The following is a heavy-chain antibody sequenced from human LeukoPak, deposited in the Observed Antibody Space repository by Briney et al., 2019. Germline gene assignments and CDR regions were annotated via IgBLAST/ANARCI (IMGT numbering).Heavy chain of an antibody. D-gene: IGHD3-3*01. Sequence: GGSLRLSCAASGFTFSSYSMNWVRQAPGKGLEWVSYISSSSSTIYYADSVKGRFTISRDNAKNSLYLQMNSLRAEGTAVYYCARADYDFWSGYASSYFDYWGQGTLVTVSS. CDR2: ISSSSSTI. CDR1: GFTFSSYS. J-gene: IGHJ4*02. V-gene: IGHV3-48*01. CDR3: ARADYDFWSGYASSYFDY.